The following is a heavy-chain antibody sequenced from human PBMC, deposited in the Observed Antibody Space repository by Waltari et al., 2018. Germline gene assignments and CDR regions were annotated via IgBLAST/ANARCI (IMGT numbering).Heavy chain of an antibody. CDR1: GGSISSRDYY. J-gene: IGHJ3*02. Sequence: QLQLQESGPGLVKPSETLSLTCSVSGGSISSRDYYWDWIRQPPGKGLEWIASIYYSGRTSSNPSLSRRAAISVDTSNNRFSLKLSSVTAADTAVYFCARQSPQNAFDIWGQGTMVTVSS. CDR3: ARQSPQNAFDI. V-gene: IGHV4-39*01. CDR2: IYYSGRT.